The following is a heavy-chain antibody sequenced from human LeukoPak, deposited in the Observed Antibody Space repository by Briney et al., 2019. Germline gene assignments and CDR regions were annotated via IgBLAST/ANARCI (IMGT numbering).Heavy chain of an antibody. CDR2: ISWNSGSI. J-gene: IGHJ6*03. CDR1: GFTFDDYA. D-gene: IGHD6-13*01. Sequence: PGRSLRLSCAASGFTFDDYAMHWVRQAPGKGLEGVSGISWNSGSIGYADSVKGRFTISRDNAKNSLYLQMNSLRAEDTALYYCAKCSFYYYYMAVWGKGTTVTVSS. CDR3: AKCSFYYYYMAV. V-gene: IGHV3-9*01.